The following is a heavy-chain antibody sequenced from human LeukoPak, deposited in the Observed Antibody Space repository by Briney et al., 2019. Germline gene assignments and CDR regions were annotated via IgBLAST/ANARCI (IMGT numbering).Heavy chain of an antibody. Sequence: GGSLRLSCAASGFTFSSYSMHWVRQAPGKGLEWVAIISYDGSNKYYADSVKGRFTISRDNAKNSLYLQMNSLRDEDTAVYYCARYRDYAFDYWGQGTLVTVSS. CDR1: GFTFSSYS. CDR2: ISYDGSNK. J-gene: IGHJ4*02. V-gene: IGHV3-30*03. D-gene: IGHD4/OR15-4a*01. CDR3: ARYRDYAFDY.